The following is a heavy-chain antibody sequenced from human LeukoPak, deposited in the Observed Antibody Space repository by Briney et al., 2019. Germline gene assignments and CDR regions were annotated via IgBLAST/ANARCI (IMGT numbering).Heavy chain of an antibody. CDR2: IRYDGGNK. Sequence: GGSLRLSCAASGFTFSSYGMHWVRQAPGKGLEWVAFIRYDGGNKYYPDSVKGRFTISRDNSKNTLYLQMNSLRAADTAMCYCAKSKQQLVDYYYYGMDVWGQGTTVTVSS. D-gene: IGHD6-13*01. J-gene: IGHJ6*02. V-gene: IGHV3-30*02. CDR3: AKSKQQLVDYYYYGMDV. CDR1: GFTFSSYG.